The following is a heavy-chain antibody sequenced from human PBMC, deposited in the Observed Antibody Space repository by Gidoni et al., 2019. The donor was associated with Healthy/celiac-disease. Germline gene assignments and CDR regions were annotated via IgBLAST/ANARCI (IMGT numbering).Heavy chain of an antibody. CDR3: AVTQGRVRWNWFDP. V-gene: IGHV3-23*01. D-gene: IGHD2-15*01. CDR2: ISGSGGST. J-gene: IGHJ5*02. CDR1: GVTFSSYA. Sequence: EVQLLESGGGWVQPGGSLGLSWAASGVTFSSYAMSWVRQAPGKGMGWVSAISGSGGSTYYADSVKGRFTISIDNSKNTLYLQMNSLRAEDTAVYYCAVTQGRVRWNWFDPWGQGTLVTVSS.